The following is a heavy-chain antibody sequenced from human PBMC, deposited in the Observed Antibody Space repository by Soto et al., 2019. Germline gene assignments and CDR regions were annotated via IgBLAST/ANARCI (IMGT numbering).Heavy chain of an antibody. V-gene: IGHV4-59*01. CDR3: ARARGSGWSVYYFDY. Sequence: SETLSLTCTVSGGSISSYYWSWIRQPPGKGLEWIGYIYYSGSTNYNPSLKSRVTISVDTSKNQFSLKLSSVTAADTAVYYCARARGSGWSVYYFDYWGQGTLVTVSS. CDR1: GGSISSYY. J-gene: IGHJ4*02. D-gene: IGHD6-19*01. CDR2: IYYSGST.